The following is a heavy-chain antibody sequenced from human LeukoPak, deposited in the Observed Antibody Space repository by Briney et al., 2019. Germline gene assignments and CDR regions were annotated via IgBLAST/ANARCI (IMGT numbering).Heavy chain of an antibody. CDR3: AKDSGIAVAGTLRAFDI. J-gene: IGHJ3*02. D-gene: IGHD6-19*01. V-gene: IGHV3-48*01. Sequence: GGSLRLSCAASGFTFSSYSMIWVRQAPGKGLEWVSYISTGSSTIYYADSVKGRFTISRDNSKNTLYLQMNSLRAEDTAVYYCAKDSGIAVAGTLRAFDIWGQGTMVTVSS. CDR2: ISTGSSTI. CDR1: GFTFSSYS.